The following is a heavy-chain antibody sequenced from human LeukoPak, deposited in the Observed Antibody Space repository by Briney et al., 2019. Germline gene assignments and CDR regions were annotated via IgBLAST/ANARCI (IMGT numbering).Heavy chain of an antibody. CDR2: INHSGST. CDR1: GGSFSGCY. D-gene: IGHD2-15*01. CDR3: ARGRGHSYSDWFDP. Sequence: PSETLSLTCAVYGGSFSGCYWSWIRQPPGKGLEWIGEINHSGSTNYNPSLKSRVTISVDTSKNQFSLTLSSVTAADTAVYYCARGRGHSYSDWFDPWGEGTLVTVSS. J-gene: IGHJ5*02. V-gene: IGHV4-34*01.